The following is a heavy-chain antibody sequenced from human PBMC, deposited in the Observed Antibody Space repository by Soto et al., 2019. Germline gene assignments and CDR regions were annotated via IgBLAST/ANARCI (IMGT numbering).Heavy chain of an antibody. V-gene: IGHV1-69*01. J-gene: IGHJ4*02. CDR1: GGTFSSYA. Sequence: QVQLGQSGAEVNKPGSSVKVSCKASGGTFSSYAISWLRQAPGQGLEWMGGIIPIFGTANYAQKFQGRVTITAYESTSKASMELCNLRSEDPTVDYCARDLYYDSSGLGDYWGQGTLVTVSS. CDR3: ARDLYYDSSGLGDY. D-gene: IGHD3-22*01. CDR2: IIPIFGTA.